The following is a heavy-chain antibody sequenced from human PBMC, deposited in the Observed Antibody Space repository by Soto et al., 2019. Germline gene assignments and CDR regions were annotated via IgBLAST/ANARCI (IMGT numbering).Heavy chain of an antibody. Sequence: QLQLQASGSGLVKPSQTLSLTCAVSGGSISSGGNSWSWIRPPPGKGLEWIGYIYHSGSTCYNPSLKSRVTMSVDRSKNLFSLKLSSVTAADTAVYYCARVPSPWGQGTLETVSS. CDR2: IYHSGST. V-gene: IGHV4-30-2*01. CDR3: ARVPSP. CDR1: GGSISSGGNS. J-gene: IGHJ5*02.